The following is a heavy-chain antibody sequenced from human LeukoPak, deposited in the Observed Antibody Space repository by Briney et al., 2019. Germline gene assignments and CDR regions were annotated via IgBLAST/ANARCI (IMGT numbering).Heavy chain of an antibody. V-gene: IGHV3-48*02. CDR1: GFTFSSYS. J-gene: IGHJ6*02. D-gene: IGHD2-15*01. Sequence: GGSLRLSCAASGFTFSSYSMNWVRQAPGKGLEWVSYISSSSSTIYYADSVKGRFTTSRDNARNSLYLQMNSLRDEDTAVYYCARDGGPCSGGSCYPPYYYGMDVWGQGTTVTVSS. CDR2: ISSSSSTI. CDR3: ARDGGPCSGGSCYPPYYYGMDV.